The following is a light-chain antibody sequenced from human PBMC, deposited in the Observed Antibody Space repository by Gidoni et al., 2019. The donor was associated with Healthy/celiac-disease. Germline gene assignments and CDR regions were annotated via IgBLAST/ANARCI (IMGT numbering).Light chain of an antibody. CDR2: DVI. CDR1: SSDVGGYNY. J-gene: IGLJ2*01. Sequence: QSALTQPRSVSGSPGQSVTISCTGTSSDVGGYNYVSWYQQHPGKAPKLMIYDVIKRPSGVPDRFSGSKSGNTASLTISGLQAEDEAYYYCCSYAGSYTFVVFGGGTKLTVL. CDR3: CSYAGSYTFVV. V-gene: IGLV2-11*01.